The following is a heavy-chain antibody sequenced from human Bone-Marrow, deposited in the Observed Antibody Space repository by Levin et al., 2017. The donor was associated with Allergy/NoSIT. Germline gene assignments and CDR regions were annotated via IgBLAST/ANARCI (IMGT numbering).Heavy chain of an antibody. CDR3: ARDDRMVVAAMAFDS. CDR2: ISYDGSNK. CDR1: GFTFSSYA. D-gene: IGHD2-15*01. Sequence: GGSLRLSCAASGFTFSSYAMHWVRQAPGKGLEWVAVISYDGSNKYYADSVKGRFTISRDNSKNTLYLQMNSLRAEDTAVYYCARDDRMVVAAMAFDSWGQGTMVTVSS. V-gene: IGHV3-30-3*01. J-gene: IGHJ3*02.